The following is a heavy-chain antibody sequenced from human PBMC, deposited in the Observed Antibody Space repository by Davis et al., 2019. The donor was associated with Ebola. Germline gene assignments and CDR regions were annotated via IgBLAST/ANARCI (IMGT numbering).Heavy chain of an antibody. V-gene: IGHV4-59*11. Sequence: MPSETLSLTCNVSGGSIISHYWNWIRQPPGKGLEWLGYIDYTGSTNYNPSLKSRVTISVDTSKNQFSLRLSSVTAADTAVYYCARGRPFFWGQGTLVTVSS. D-gene: IGHD2/OR15-2a*01. CDR3: ARGRPFF. J-gene: IGHJ4*02. CDR1: GGSIISHY. CDR2: IDYTGST.